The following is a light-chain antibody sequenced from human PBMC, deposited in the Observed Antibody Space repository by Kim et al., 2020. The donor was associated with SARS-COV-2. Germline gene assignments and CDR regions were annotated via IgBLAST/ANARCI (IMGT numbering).Light chain of an antibody. Sequence: ALGQTVMITCQGDSLRSYYATWYQQKPGQAPIVVIYGKNNRPSGIPDRFSGSSSGDTASLTITGTQAGDEADYYCNSRGSNDNVLFGGGTQLTFL. J-gene: IGLJ2*01. V-gene: IGLV3-19*01. CDR2: GKN. CDR1: SLRSYY. CDR3: NSRGSNDNVL.